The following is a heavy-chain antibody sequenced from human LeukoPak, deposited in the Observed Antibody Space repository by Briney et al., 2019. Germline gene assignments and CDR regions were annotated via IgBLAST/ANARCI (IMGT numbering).Heavy chain of an antibody. CDR2: ISYDGSNK. D-gene: IGHD6-13*01. J-gene: IGHJ4*02. CDR3: AKDPYSSSWYYFDY. V-gene: IGHV3-30*18. Sequence: GVLRLSCAASGFTFSSYGMHWVRQAPGKGLEGVGVISYDGSNKYYADSVKGRFTISRDNSKNTLYLQMNSLRAEDTAVYYCAKDPYSSSWYYFDYWGQGTLVTVSS. CDR1: GFTFSSYG.